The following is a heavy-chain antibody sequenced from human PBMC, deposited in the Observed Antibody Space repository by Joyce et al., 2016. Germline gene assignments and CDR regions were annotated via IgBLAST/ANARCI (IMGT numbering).Heavy chain of an antibody. D-gene: IGHD5/OR15-5a*01. CDR1: GGTFGTDA. J-gene: IGHJ5*02. CDR3: ARLHGSLIESMGYFDP. V-gene: IGHV1-69*01. CDR2: TTPAIDAP. Sequence: QVQLVQSGAEVKKPGSSVRVSCEASGGTFGTDAITWVRQAPGQGLEWMGGTTPAIDAPHYAHKFQGRLTITADGFTSTVYMELSSLTSEDSAVYYCARLHGSLIESMGYFDPWGQGTLVTVSS.